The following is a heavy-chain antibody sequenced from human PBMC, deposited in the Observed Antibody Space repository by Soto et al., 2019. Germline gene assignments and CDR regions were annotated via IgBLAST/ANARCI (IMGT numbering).Heavy chain of an antibody. D-gene: IGHD2-15*01. CDR2: IDPSGGGT. CDR3: ARDRVDCSGGNCWRSVEDT. CDR1: GYTFTIYY. Sequence: QVQLVQSGAEVKKPGASVKVSCKASGYTFTIYYMHWVRQAPGQGLEWMGIIDPSGGGTSYAQKFQGRLTRTRDTSTRTVYMELSSLRSEDTAVYYCARDRVDCSGGNCWRSVEDTWGQGTLVTVPS. J-gene: IGHJ5*02. V-gene: IGHV1-46*01.